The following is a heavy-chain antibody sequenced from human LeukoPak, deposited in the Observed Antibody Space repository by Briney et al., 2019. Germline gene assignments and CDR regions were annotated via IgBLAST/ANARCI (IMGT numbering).Heavy chain of an antibody. J-gene: IGHJ6*02. Sequence: GGSLRLSCAASGFTFSTYALHWVRQAPGKGLEWVAVISYDGSKKYYADSVKGRFTISRDNSKNTLYLQMNSLRTEDTAVYFCSASRPHYGDYYGLDVWGHGTTVTVSS. CDR3: SASRPHYGDYYGLDV. CDR1: GFTFSTYA. D-gene: IGHD4/OR15-4a*01. CDR2: ISYDGSKK. V-gene: IGHV3-30-3*01.